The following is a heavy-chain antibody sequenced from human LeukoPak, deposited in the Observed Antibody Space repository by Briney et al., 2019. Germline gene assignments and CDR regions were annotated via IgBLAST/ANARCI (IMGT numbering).Heavy chain of an antibody. J-gene: IGHJ4*02. Sequence: ASVKVSCKASGYTFTGYYMHWVRQAPGQGLEWMGGIIPIFGTANYAQKFQGRVTITTDESTSTAYMELSSLRSEDTAVYYCARGSPGSGYSGIDYWGQGTLVTVSS. V-gene: IGHV1-69*05. CDR3: ARGSPGSGYSGIDY. D-gene: IGHD5-12*01. CDR2: IIPIFGTA. CDR1: GYTFTGYY.